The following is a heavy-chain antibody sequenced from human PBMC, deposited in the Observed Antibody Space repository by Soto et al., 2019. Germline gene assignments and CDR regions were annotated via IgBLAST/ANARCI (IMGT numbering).Heavy chain of an antibody. CDR3: ARDPLWGTAMVLWYFDL. V-gene: IGHV3-30-3*01. CDR1: GFTFSSYA. J-gene: IGHJ2*01. D-gene: IGHD5-18*01. CDR2: ISYDGSNK. Sequence: QVQLVESGGGVVQPGRSLRLSCAASGFTFSSYAMHWVRQAPGKGLEWVAVISYDGSNKYYADSVKGRFTISRDNSKNXXYLQMNSLRAEDTAVYYCARDPLWGTAMVLWYFDLWGRSTLVTVSS.